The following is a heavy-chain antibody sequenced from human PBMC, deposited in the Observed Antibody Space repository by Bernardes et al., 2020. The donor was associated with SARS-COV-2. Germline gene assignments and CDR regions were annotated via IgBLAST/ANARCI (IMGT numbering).Heavy chain of an antibody. Sequence: SESLSLTCTVSGVPIGSHFWSWIRQSPGKGLEWIGTVYFTGNTNHNPSLRSRAIIGIDTSKSQFSLRLNSVTAADAAVYYWARDVFLGISLDQAYYGMDFWGQGTTVTVSS. V-gene: IGHV4-59*11. J-gene: IGHJ6*02. CDR2: VYFTGNT. CDR1: GVPIGSHF. CDR3: ARDVFLGISLDQAYYGMDF. D-gene: IGHD6-13*01.